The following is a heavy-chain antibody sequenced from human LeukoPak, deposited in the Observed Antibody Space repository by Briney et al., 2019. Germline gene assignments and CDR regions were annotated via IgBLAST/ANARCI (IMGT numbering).Heavy chain of an antibody. CDR2: ISWNSGSI. D-gene: IGHD6-19*01. Sequence: PGGSLRLSCAASGFTFDDYAMHWVRQAPGKGLEWVSGISWNSGSIGYADSVKGRFTISRDNAKNSLYLQMNSLRAEDTALYYCAKGMQWLALFDYWGQGTLVTVSS. J-gene: IGHJ4*02. CDR1: GFTFDDYA. V-gene: IGHV3-9*01. CDR3: AKGMQWLALFDY.